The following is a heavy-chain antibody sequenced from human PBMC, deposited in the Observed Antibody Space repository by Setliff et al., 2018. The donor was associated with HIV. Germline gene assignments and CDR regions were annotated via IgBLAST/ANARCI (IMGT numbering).Heavy chain of an antibody. CDR1: GFTFGSYA. V-gene: IGHV3-23*01. D-gene: IGHD1-26*01. CDR3: AKGPWDEPHAFNI. Sequence: GGSLRLSCAPSGFTFGSYAMSWVRQAPGKGLEWVSAFRSSGDIKYYADSVRGRFTISSDNSKNTLFLQMNSLRVEDTAVYYCAKGPWDEPHAFNIWGQGTMVTVSS. J-gene: IGHJ3*02. CDR2: FRSSGDIK.